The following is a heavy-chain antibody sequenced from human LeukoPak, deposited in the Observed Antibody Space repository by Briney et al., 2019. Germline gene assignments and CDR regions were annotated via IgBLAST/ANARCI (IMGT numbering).Heavy chain of an antibody. CDR3: AREFGTYGSGSYIAPEAFDI. Sequence: PGGSLRLSCAASGFTFSSYSMNWVRQAPGKGLEWVSYISSGSSTIYYADSVKGRFTISRDNAKNSLYLQMNSLRAEDTAVYYCAREFGTYGSGSYIAPEAFDIWGQGTMVTVSS. J-gene: IGHJ3*02. V-gene: IGHV3-48*01. CDR1: GFTFSSYS. D-gene: IGHD3-10*01. CDR2: ISSGSSTI.